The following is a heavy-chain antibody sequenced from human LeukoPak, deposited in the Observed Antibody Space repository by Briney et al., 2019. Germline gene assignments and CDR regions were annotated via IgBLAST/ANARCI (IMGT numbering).Heavy chain of an antibody. CDR2: INHNSCGT. CDR3: ASLGFLESLLDPYGMDV. Sequence: GASVKVSCLASRYTFPDYYMHWVRQAPGQGLEWMGWINHNSCGTNYAQKFQGRVTTTRDPSISTAYMELSRLRSDDTAVYYCASLGFLESLLDPYGMDVWGKGTTVTVSS. J-gene: IGHJ6*04. V-gene: IGHV1-2*02. CDR1: RYTFPDYY. D-gene: IGHD3-3*01.